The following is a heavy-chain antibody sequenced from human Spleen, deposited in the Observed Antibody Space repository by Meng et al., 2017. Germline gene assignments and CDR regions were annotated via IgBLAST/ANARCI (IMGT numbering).Heavy chain of an antibody. CDR1: GFTFSSYG. D-gene: IGHD3-22*01. J-gene: IGHJ4*02. CDR3: AKPKGIVVVITYFDY. CDR2: IGGSGGST. Sequence: GESLKISCAASGFTFSSYGMHWVRQAPGKGLEWVSYIGGSGGSTYYADSVKGRFTISRDNSKNTLYLQMNSLRAEDTAVYYCAKPKGIVVVITYFDYWGQGTLVTVSS. V-gene: IGHV3-23*01.